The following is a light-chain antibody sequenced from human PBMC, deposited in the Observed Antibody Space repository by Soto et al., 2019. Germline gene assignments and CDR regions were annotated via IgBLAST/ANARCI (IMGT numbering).Light chain of an antibody. CDR1: QHIRNS. Sequence: DIQMTQSPSSLSASVGARVTITCKANQHIRNSLNWYQQKPGKAPRLLIYDVSKLQTGVPSRFSGSGSGTDFTFTISCLQPEDIATYYCQQYGNLPYTVGPGTKLEIK. CDR3: QQYGNLPYT. V-gene: IGKV1-33*01. J-gene: IGKJ2*01. CDR2: DVS.